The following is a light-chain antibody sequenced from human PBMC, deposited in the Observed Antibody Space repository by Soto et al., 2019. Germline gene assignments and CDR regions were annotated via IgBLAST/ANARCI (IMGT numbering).Light chain of an antibody. CDR1: QSVSSSY. CDR3: QLYGSPWT. V-gene: IGKV3-20*01. Sequence: EIVLTQSPGTLSLSPGERATLSCRASQSVSSSYLACYQQKPGQAPRLLIYGASSRATGIPDRFSGSGSGTDFTLTITRLEPEDFAVYFCQLYGSPWTFGQGTTVEIK. CDR2: GAS. J-gene: IGKJ1*01.